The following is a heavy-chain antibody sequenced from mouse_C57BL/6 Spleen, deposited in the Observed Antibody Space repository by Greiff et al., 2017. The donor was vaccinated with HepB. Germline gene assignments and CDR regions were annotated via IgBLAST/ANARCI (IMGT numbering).Heavy chain of an antibody. J-gene: IGHJ2*01. CDR2: INPNNGGT. V-gene: IGHV1-26*01. D-gene: IGHD1-1*01. Sequence: EVQLQQSGPELVKPGASVKISCKASGYTFTDYYMNWVKQSHGKSLEWIGDINPNNGGTSYNQKFKGKATLTVDKSSSTAYMELRSLTSEDSAVYYCARDYGSLSYFDYWGQGTTLTVSS. CDR1: GYTFTDYY. CDR3: ARDYGSLSYFDY.